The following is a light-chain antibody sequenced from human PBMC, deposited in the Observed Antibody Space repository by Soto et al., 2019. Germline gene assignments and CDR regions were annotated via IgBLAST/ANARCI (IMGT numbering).Light chain of an antibody. CDR1: QSVSNDY. J-gene: IGKJ1*01. CDR2: IVS. V-gene: IGKV3-20*01. Sequence: DMVLTQSPGTLSLSPGDRATLSCRASQSVSNDYLAWFQQKPGQTPRLLIYIVSSRATGIPDRFSGSGSGTDFTLTISRLEPEDFAMYYCLHHGSSLWTFGQGTKVDI. CDR3: LHHGSSLWT.